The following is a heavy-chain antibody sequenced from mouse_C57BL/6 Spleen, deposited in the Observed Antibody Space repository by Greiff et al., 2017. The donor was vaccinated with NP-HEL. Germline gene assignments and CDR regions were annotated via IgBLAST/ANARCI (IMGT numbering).Heavy chain of an antibody. CDR2: ISSGGSYT. V-gene: IGHV5-6*01. CDR3: ARSYYYGSSPHWYFDV. CDR1: GFTFSSYG. J-gene: IGHJ1*03. D-gene: IGHD1-1*01. Sequence: EVQGVESGGDLVKPGGSLKLSCAASGFTFSSYGMSWVRQTPDKRLEWVATISSGGSYTYYPDSVKGRFTISRDNAKNTLYLQMSSLKSEDTAMYYCARSYYYGSSPHWYFDVWGTGTTVTVSS.